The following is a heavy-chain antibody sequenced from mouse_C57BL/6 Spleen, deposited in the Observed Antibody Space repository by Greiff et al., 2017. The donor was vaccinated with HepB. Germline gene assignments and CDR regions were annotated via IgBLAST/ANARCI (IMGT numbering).Heavy chain of an antibody. D-gene: IGHD2-12*01. CDR2: IDPSDSYT. CDR1: GYTFTSYW. J-gene: IGHJ4*01. V-gene: IGHV1-50*01. Sequence: QVQLQQPGAELVKPGASVKLSCKASGYTFTSYWMQWVKQRPGQGLEWIGEIDPSDSYTNYNQKFKGKATLTVDTSSSTAYMQLSSLTSEDSAVYYCARRIYEYAMDYWGQGTSVTVSS. CDR3: ARRIYEYAMDY.